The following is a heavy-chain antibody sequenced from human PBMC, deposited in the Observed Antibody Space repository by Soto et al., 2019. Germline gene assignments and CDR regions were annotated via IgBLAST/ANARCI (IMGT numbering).Heavy chain of an antibody. CDR1: VASTTSGGTT. J-gene: IGHJ4*02. CDR2: IYYSGST. CDR3: AREASANWNYYFDY. Sequence: QVQLQEPGPGLVKPYQTLSPTGLFLVASTTSGGTTWSWTAHHPGKGRGWIGYIYYSGSTYYNPSLKSRVTISVDTSKNQFSLKLSSVTAADTAVYYCAREASANWNYYFDYWGQGTLVTVSS. D-gene: IGHD1-1*01. V-gene: IGHV4-31*03.